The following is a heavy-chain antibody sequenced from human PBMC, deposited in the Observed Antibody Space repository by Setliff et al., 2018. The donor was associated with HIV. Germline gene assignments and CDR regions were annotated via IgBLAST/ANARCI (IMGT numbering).Heavy chain of an antibody. CDR3: ARSSRGYCSGGSCYGFDP. CDR2: INHSGSS. J-gene: IGHJ5*02. V-gene: IGHV4-34*01. Sequence: SETLSLTCGVYGGSLSDYYWSWNRQPPGKGLEWIGEINHSGSSNYNPSLKSRVTISVDTSKNQLSLNVTSVTAADTAVYYCARSSRGYCSGGSCYGFDPWGQGNLVTVSS. D-gene: IGHD2-15*01. CDR1: GGSLSDYY.